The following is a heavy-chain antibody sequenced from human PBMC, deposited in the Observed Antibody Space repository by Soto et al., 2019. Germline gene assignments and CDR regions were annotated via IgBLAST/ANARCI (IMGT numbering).Heavy chain of an antibody. J-gene: IGHJ4*02. D-gene: IGHD3-10*01. CDR3: ATTTEPTMVREPFDY. Sequence: GESLKISCKGSGYSFTSYWIGWVRQMPGKGLEWMGIIYPGDSDTRYSPSFQGQVTISADKSISTAYLQWSSLKASDTAMYYCATTTEPTMVREPFDYWGQGTLVTVSS. CDR1: GYSFTSYW. CDR2: IYPGDSDT. V-gene: IGHV5-51*01.